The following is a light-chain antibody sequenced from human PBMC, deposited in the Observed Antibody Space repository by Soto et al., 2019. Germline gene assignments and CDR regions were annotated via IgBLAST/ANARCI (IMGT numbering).Light chain of an antibody. J-gene: IGKJ4*01. Sequence: DIQMTQSPSSLSASMGDRVAITCRASQSIASSLTWYQQKPGTAPKLLIYGASNLQGGVPSRFSCIGSGTDFTLTISSLQPEDFATYYCQQSYGLPLTFGGVTKV. V-gene: IGKV1-39*01. CDR1: QSIASS. CDR3: QQSYGLPLT. CDR2: GAS.